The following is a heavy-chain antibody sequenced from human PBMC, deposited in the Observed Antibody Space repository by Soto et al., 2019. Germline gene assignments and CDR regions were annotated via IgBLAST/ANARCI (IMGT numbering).Heavy chain of an antibody. V-gene: IGHV4-30-4*01. CDR1: GGSISSGDYY. J-gene: IGHJ6*02. Sequence: PSETLSLTCTVSGGSISSGDYYWSWIRQPPGKGLEWIGYIYYSGSTYYNPSLKSRVTISVDTSKNQFSLKLSSVTAADTAVYYCAREVVVAARPERYYYYCMDVWGQGTTVTVS. D-gene: IGHD2-15*01. CDR3: AREVVVAARPERYYYYCMDV. CDR2: IYYSGST.